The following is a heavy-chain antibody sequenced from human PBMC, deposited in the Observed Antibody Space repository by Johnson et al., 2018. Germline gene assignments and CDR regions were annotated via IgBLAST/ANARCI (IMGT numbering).Heavy chain of an antibody. CDR3: ARDDVNPLMDYYYYMDV. Sequence: QVQLVESGGGLVKPGGSLRLSCAASGFTFSTYGMHWVRQAPGKGLEWVAVISYDGSNKYYADSVKGRFTISRDNSKNTLYLQMNSLRAEDTAVYYCARDDVNPLMDYYYYMDVWGKGTTVTVSS. V-gene: IGHV3-30*03. J-gene: IGHJ6*03. D-gene: IGHD1-14*01. CDR1: GFTFSTYG. CDR2: ISYDGSNK.